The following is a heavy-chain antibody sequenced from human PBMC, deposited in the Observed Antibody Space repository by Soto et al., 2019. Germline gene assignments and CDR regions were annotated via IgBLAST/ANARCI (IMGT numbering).Heavy chain of an antibody. CDR3: ARVVAIPGHPDY. Sequence: GASVKVSCKTSGGTFSSYAISWVRQAPGQGLEWMGGIVPIVDTATYAQKFQGRVTITADESTSTAYMELSRLRSDDTAVYYCARVVAIPGHPDYWGQGTLVTVSS. D-gene: IGHD2-15*01. CDR2: IVPIVDTA. J-gene: IGHJ4*02. CDR1: GGTFSSYA. V-gene: IGHV1-69*13.